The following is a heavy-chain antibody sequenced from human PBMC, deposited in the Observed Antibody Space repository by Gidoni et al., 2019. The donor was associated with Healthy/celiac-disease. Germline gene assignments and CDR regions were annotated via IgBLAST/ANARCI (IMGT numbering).Heavy chain of an antibody. V-gene: IGHV3-30*18. CDR2: ISYDGSNK. J-gene: IGHJ4*02. D-gene: IGHD3-10*01. CDR1: GFTFSSYG. Sequence: QVQLVESGGGVVQPGRSLRLPCAASGFTFSSYGMHWVRQAPGKGLEWVAVISYDGSNKYYADSVKGRFTISRDNSKNTLYLQMNSLRAEDTAVYYCAKDPGESNYWGQGTLVTVSS. CDR3: AKDPGESNY.